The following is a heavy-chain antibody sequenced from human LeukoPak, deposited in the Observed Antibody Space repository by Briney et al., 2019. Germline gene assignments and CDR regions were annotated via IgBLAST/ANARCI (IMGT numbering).Heavy chain of an antibody. CDR2: VNPNSGNT. CDR3: ARGIFGVYYFDY. D-gene: IGHD3-3*01. V-gene: IGHV1-8*01. Sequence: ASVKVSCKASGYTFTTYDINWVRQATGQGLEWMGWVNPNSGNTGYAQKFQGRVTMTRNTSISTAYMELSSLRSEDTAVYYCARGIFGVYYFDYWGQGTLATVSS. CDR1: GYTFTTYD. J-gene: IGHJ4*02.